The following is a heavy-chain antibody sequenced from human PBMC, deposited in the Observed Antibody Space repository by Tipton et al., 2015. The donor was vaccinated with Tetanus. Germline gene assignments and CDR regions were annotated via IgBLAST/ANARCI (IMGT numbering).Heavy chain of an antibody. CDR3: TGDVYYDPILRDYYGMDV. CDR2: IDPSRNT. Sequence: TLSLTCTVSGGSLSSLLWTWTRLSPGTGLEWVGYIDPSRNTNYNHSLRIRVPMSLATSKNQFSLKVTSETAADTAVYFCTGDVYYDPILRDYYGMDVWGPGITVTVSS. J-gene: IGHJ6*02. V-gene: IGHV4-59*11. D-gene: IGHD1-26*01. CDR1: GGSLSSLL.